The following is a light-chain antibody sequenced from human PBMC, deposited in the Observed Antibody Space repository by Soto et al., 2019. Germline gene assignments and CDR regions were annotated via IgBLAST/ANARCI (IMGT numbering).Light chain of an antibody. V-gene: IGKV3-20*01. CDR1: QSVSSSY. CDR2: GAS. J-gene: IGKJ1*01. CDR3: QQYGSSPRT. Sequence: MVLTQSRGTLSLSPEERATLSCRASQSVSSSYLAWYQQKPGQAPRLLIYGASSRATGIPDRFSGSGSGTDFTLTISRLEPEDFAVYYCQQYGSSPRTFGQGTRWIS.